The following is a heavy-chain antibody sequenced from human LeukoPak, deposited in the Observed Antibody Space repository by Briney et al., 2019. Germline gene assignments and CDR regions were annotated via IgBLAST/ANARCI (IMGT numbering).Heavy chain of an antibody. CDR1: GYTFTSYG. J-gene: IGHJ6*03. CDR3: ARERLSYYYYYMDV. CDR2: ISAYNGNT. Sequence: GASVTVSCKASGYTFTSYGISWVRQAPGQGLEWMGWISAYNGNTNYAQKLQGRVTMTTDTSTSTAYMELRSLRSDDTAVYYCARERLSYYYYYMDVWGKGTTVTVSS. D-gene: IGHD1-1*01. V-gene: IGHV1-18*01.